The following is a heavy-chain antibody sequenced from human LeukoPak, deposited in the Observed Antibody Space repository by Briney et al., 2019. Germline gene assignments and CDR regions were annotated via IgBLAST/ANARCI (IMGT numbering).Heavy chain of an antibody. V-gene: IGHV3-11*05. D-gene: IGHD2/OR15-2a*01. Sequence: PGGSLRLSCAASGFTFSDYYMSWIRQAPGKGLEWVSYISSSSSYTNYADSVKGRFTISRDNAKNSLYLQMNSLRAEDTAVYYWAGEGKGGQPTFFYFWGQGTPGTRLL. CDR1: GFTFSDYY. CDR2: ISSSSSYT. J-gene: IGHJ4*03. CDR3: AGEGKGGQPTFFYF.